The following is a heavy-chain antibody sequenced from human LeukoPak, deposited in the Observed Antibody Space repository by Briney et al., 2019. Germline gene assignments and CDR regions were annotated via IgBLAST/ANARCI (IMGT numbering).Heavy chain of an antibody. CDR3: ARHGSRDFGVVIGWFDP. Sequence: SETLSLTCTVSGGSISSYYWSWIRQPPGKGLEWIGYIYTSGSTNYNPSLKSRVTISVDTSKNQFSLKLSSVTAADTAVHYCARHGSRDFGVVIGWFDPWGQGTLVTVSS. CDR1: GGSISSYY. J-gene: IGHJ5*02. D-gene: IGHD3-3*01. CDR2: IYTSGST. V-gene: IGHV4-4*09.